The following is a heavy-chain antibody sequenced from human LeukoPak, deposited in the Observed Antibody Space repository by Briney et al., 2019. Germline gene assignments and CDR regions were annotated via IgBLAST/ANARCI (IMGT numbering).Heavy chain of an antibody. J-gene: IGHJ3*02. D-gene: IGHD6-13*01. CDR1: GYTFTGYF. CDR2: INPNSGGT. CDR3: ARDGYDDDAFDI. Sequence: ASVKVSCKASGYTFTGYFMHWVRRAPGQGLEWMGWINPNSGGTNYAQKFQGRVTMTRDTSISTAYMELSRLRSDDTAVYYCARDGYDDDAFDIWGQGTMVTVSS. V-gene: IGHV1-2*02.